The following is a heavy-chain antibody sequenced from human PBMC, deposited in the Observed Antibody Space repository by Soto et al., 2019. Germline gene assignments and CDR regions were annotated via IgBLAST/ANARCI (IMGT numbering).Heavy chain of an antibody. Sequence: ASVKVSCKASGGTFSSYAISWVRQAPGQGLEWMGWISAYNGNTNYAQKLQGRVTMTTDTSTSTAYMELRSLRSDDTAVYYCARGRSGIAAAGTIDYWGQGTLVTVSS. CDR3: ARGRSGIAAAGTIDY. J-gene: IGHJ4*02. D-gene: IGHD6-13*01. CDR1: GGTFSSYA. CDR2: ISAYNGNT. V-gene: IGHV1-18*01.